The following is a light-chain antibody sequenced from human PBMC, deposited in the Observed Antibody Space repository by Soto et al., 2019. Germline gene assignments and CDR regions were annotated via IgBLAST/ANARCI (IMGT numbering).Light chain of an antibody. V-gene: IGKV1-9*01. CDR1: QGISSH. Sequence: QLTQSPSSLSASVGDTVTITCRASQGISSHFAWYQQKPGKAHKLLIYAASTLQSGVPSRCSGSGSVTDFTLTVSSLQPENFAPYYCQQLHGYPILFGQGTRLQIK. CDR2: AAS. J-gene: IGKJ5*01. CDR3: QQLHGYPIL.